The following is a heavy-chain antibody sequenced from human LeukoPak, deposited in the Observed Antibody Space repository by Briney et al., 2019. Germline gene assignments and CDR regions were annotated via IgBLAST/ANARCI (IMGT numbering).Heavy chain of an antibody. Sequence: SETLSLTCTISGGSISSCDYYWSWIRQPPGKGLEWIGYIYYSGSTYYNPSLKSRVTISVDTSKNQFSLKLSSVTAADTAVYYCARVSPQLVPHYWGQGTLVTVSS. CDR2: IYYSGST. D-gene: IGHD6-6*01. V-gene: IGHV4-30-4*01. J-gene: IGHJ4*02. CDR1: GGSISSCDYY. CDR3: ARVSPQLVPHY.